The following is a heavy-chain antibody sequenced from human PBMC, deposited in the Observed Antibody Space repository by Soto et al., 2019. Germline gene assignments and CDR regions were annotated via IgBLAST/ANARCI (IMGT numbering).Heavy chain of an antibody. Sequence: QVQLQESGPGLVKPSGTLSLTCAVSSGSISSSNWWSWVRQPPGKGLEWIGEIYHSGSTNYNPSLKSRVTISVDKSKNQFSLKLSSVTAADTAVYYCARLTLSVTYYYGSGSHNWFDPWGQGTLVTVSS. D-gene: IGHD3-10*01. CDR2: IYHSGST. J-gene: IGHJ5*02. CDR3: ARLTLSVTYYYGSGSHNWFDP. CDR1: SGSISSSNW. V-gene: IGHV4-4*02.